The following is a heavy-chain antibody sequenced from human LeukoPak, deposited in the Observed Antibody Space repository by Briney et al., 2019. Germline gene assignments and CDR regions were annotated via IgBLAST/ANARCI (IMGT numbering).Heavy chain of an antibody. CDR1: GYTFTSYG. CDR2: ISAYNGHT. V-gene: IGHV1-18*01. J-gene: IGHJ4*02. CDR3: ARERHYYDSSGYYRY. D-gene: IGHD3-22*01. Sequence: ASVKVSCKASGYTFTSYGISWVRQAPGQGLEWMGWISAYNGHTNYAQKLQGRVTMTTDTSTSTAYMELRSLRSDDTAVYYCARERHYYDSSGYYRYWGQGTLVTVSS.